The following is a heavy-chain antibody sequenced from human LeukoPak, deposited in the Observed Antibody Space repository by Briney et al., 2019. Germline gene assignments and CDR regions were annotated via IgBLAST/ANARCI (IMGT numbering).Heavy chain of an antibody. D-gene: IGHD1-26*01. V-gene: IGHV3-23*01. CDR2: ISGSGYNT. Sequence: PGGSLRLSCAASGFTFSNYAMTWVRQAPGKGLEWVSGISGSGYNTYYADSVKGRFTISRDNSKNTLYLQMSSLRAEDTAIYYCAAKYSGKRAFDYWGQGTLVTVSS. CDR1: GFTFSNYA. CDR3: AAKYSGKRAFDY. J-gene: IGHJ4*02.